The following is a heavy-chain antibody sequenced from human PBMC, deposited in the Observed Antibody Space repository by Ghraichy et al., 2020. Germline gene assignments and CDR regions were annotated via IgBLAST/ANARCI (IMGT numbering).Heavy chain of an antibody. Sequence: SQTLSLTCTVSGGSISSSSYYWGWIRQPPGKGLEWIGSIYYSGSTYYNPSLKSRVTISVDTSKNQFSLKLSSVTAADTAVYYCASIPRRDYDFWSGSDQCPFDPWGQGTLVTVSS. V-gene: IGHV4-39*01. CDR3: ASIPRRDYDFWSGSDQCPFDP. J-gene: IGHJ5*02. D-gene: IGHD3-3*01. CDR2: IYYSGST. CDR1: GGSISSSSYY.